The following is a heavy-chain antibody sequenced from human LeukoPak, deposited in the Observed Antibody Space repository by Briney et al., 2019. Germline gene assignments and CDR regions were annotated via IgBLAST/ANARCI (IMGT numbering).Heavy chain of an antibody. CDR1: GGSMRSYY. J-gene: IGHJ3*02. V-gene: IGHV4-59*08. CDR2: IYYSGDT. CDR3: ARPDSNDYYGALGFDI. Sequence: SETLSLTCTVSGGSMRSYYWSWIRQPPGKGLEWIGDIYYSGDTNYNPSLKSRVTISIDTSKNQFSLKLSSVTAADTAVYYCARPDSNDYYGALGFDIWGQGTMVTVSS. D-gene: IGHD3-22*01.